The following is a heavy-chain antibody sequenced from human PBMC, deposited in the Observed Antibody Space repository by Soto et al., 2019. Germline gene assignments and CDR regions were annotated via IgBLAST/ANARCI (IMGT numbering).Heavy chain of an antibody. J-gene: IGHJ6*02. Sequence: SGPTPGNPTQTLTLTCTFSGVSLSTSGMCVSWIRQPPGQALEWLALIDWDDDKYYSTSLKTRLTTSQQTPNNHVAITIHNMEPVHKDTYSCARMITTYYYYYGMDIWGQGTPVTVCS. CDR3: ARMITTYYYYYGMDI. D-gene: IGHD4-17*01. V-gene: IGHV2-70*01. CDR2: IDWDDDK. CDR1: GVSLSTSGMC.